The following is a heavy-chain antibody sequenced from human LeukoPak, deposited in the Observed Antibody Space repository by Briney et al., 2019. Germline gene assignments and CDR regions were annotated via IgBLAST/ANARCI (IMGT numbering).Heavy chain of an antibody. J-gene: IGHJ5*02. CDR3: ARETYYYDSSGYNWFDP. CDR2: IKPNSGGT. V-gene: IGHV1-2*02. CDR1: GYTFTGYY. Sequence: ASVKVSCKASGYTFTGYYMHWVRQAPGQGLEWMGWIKPNSGGTNYTQKFQGRVTMTRDTSISTAYMELSRLRSDDTAVYYCARETYYYDSSGYNWFDPWGQGTLVTVSS. D-gene: IGHD3-22*01.